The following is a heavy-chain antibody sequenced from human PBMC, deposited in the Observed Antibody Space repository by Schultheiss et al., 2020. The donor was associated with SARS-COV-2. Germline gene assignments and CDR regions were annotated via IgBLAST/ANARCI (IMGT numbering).Heavy chain of an antibody. CDR3: ARHLTLDWYFDL. V-gene: IGHV5-51*01. D-gene: IGHD3-3*02. J-gene: IGHJ2*01. Sequence: GTLKISCKGSGYSFTSYWIGWVRQMPGKGLEWMGIIYPGDSDTRYSPSFQGQVTISADKSFSTAYLQWNSLKASDTAIYYCARHLTLDWYFDLWGRGTLVTVSS. CDR2: IYPGDSDT. CDR1: GYSFTSYW.